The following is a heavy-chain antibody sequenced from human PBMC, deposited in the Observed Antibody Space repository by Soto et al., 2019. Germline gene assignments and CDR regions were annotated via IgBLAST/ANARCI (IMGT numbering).Heavy chain of an antibody. CDR2: ISGSGGST. D-gene: IGHD3-22*01. CDR1: GFTFSSYA. J-gene: IGHJ3*02. V-gene: IGHV3-23*01. CDR3: VSYYYDSSGSLGAFKI. Sequence: GSRRLSAAASGFTFSSYAIGMVRQAPGRGLEWVSAISGSGGSTYYADSVKGRFTISRDNSKNTPYRQMNRVRAEDTAVYYGVSYYYDSSGSLGAFKIWGQGT.